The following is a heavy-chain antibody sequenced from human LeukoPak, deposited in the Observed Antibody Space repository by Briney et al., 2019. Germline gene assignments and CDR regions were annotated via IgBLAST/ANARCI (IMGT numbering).Heavy chain of an antibody. CDR3: ARGGGRLNYFDY. CDR2: IKQDGSEK. V-gene: IGHV3-7*01. D-gene: IGHD2-15*01. Sequence: GGSLRLSCAASGFTFSSYWMSWVRQAPGKGLEWVANIKQDGSEKYYVDSVKGRFTISRDNSKNTLYLQMNSLRAEDTAVYYCARGGGRLNYFDYWGQGTLVTVSS. J-gene: IGHJ4*02. CDR1: GFTFSSYW.